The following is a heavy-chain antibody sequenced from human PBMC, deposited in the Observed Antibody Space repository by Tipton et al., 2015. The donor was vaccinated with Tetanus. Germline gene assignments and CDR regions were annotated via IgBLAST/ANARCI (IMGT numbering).Heavy chain of an antibody. D-gene: IGHD6-13*01. Sequence: TLSLTCSVSGGSISSGDYFWSWIRQLPGKGLECLGNFHHSGSTYYDPSLKSRVTMSIDTSKNQFSLRLTSVTAADTADYYCARISSNWYQVDYWGHGILVTVSS. V-gene: IGHV4-30-4*08. J-gene: IGHJ4*01. CDR2: FHHSGST. CDR1: GGSISSGDYF. CDR3: ARISSNWYQVDY.